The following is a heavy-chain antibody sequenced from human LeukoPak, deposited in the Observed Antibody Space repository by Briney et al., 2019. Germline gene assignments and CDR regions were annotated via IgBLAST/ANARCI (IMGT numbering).Heavy chain of an antibody. CDR3: VRDSEGSFDS. CDR2: LACLDSSCTE. J-gene: IGHJ4*02. Sequence: GGSERLSCAASIFLLGTYDTSGVPQPPRRGREWVSTLACLDSSCTEYYSDSVKGRFSISRDKSRSTLSLQLNSLRVEDTAMYYCVRDSEGSFDSWGQGTLVTVSS. CDR1: IFLLGTYD. V-gene: IGHV3-23*01. D-gene: IGHD3/OR15-3a*01.